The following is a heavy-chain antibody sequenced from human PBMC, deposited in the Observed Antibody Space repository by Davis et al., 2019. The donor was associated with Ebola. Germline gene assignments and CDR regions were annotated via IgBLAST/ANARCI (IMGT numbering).Heavy chain of an antibody. J-gene: IGHJ5*02. CDR1: GLTFDNYA. D-gene: IGHD3-10*01. CDR3: AKDFYGSGSYIDA. Sequence: PGGSLRLSCATSGLTFDNYAMHWFRHAPGKGLEWVSGITSNSGTTAYADSVKGRFTISRDNAKDSLYLQMNSLRIEDTAFYYCAKDFYGSGSYIDAWGQGTLVAVSS. V-gene: IGHV3-9*01. CDR2: ITSNSGTT.